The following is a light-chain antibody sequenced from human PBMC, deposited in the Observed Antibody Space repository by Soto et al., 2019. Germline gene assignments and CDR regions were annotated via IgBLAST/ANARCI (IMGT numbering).Light chain of an antibody. CDR3: MHPLHTLIT. J-gene: IGKJ5*01. CDR1: QSLLHSNGYNY. Sequence: ISMPVTPGEPASISCRSSQSLLHSNGYNYLDWYLQKPGQSPQLLIYLGSNRASGVPDRFSGSGSGTDFTLKISRVEAEDVGVYYCMHPLHTLITFCQVGRLAIK. V-gene: IGKV2-28*01. CDR2: LGS.